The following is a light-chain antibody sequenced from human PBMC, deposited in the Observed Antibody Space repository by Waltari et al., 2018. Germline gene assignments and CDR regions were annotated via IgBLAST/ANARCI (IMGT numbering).Light chain of an antibody. CDR3: QHYLRLPVT. CDR2: GAS. CDR1: QSVSRA. V-gene: IGKV3-20*01. Sequence: EIVLTQSPGTLSLSLGERATVSCRASQSVSRALAWYQQKPGQAPRLLIYGASTRATGIPDRCSGRCSGTDFILTISRLEPDDFAVYYCQHYLRLPVTFGQGTTVEI. J-gene: IGKJ1*01.